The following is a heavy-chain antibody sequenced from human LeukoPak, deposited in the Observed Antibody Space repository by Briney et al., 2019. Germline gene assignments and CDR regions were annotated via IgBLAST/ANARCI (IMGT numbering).Heavy chain of an antibody. CDR3: ATDRYYYDSSGYIAFDI. J-gene: IGHJ3*02. CDR2: FDPEDGET. V-gene: IGHV1-24*01. Sequence: ASVKVSCKVSGYTLTELSMHWVRQAPGKGLEWMGGFDPEDGETFYAQKFQGRVTMTEDTSTDTAYMELSSLRSEDTAVYYCATDRYYYDSSGYIAFDIWGQGTMVTVSS. CDR1: GYTLTELS. D-gene: IGHD3-22*01.